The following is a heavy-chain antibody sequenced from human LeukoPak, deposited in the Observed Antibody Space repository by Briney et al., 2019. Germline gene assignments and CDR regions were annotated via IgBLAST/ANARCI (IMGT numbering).Heavy chain of an antibody. CDR2: ISSSGSTI. CDR3: ARSPNPRWGSFDY. J-gene: IGHJ4*02. Sequence: LSLTCAVYGGSFSGYYMSWIRQAPGKGLEWVSYISSSGSTIYYADSVKGRFTISRDNAKNSLYLQMNSLRVEDTAVYYCARSPNPRWGSFDYWGQGTLVTVSS. V-gene: IGHV3-11*01. D-gene: IGHD5-24*01. CDR1: GGSFSGYY.